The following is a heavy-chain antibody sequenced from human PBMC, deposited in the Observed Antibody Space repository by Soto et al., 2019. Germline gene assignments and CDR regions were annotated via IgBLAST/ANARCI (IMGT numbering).Heavy chain of an antibody. CDR2: XSXXSXGX. D-gene: IGHD2-2*01. J-gene: IGHJ5*02. V-gene: IGHV1-18*01. CDR1: GYTFSNYG. CDR3: ARVVPGAEAWFGP. Sequence: ASVKVCCKTSGYTFSNYGITLVRQAPGQPLEXLGXXSXXSXGXXXAXXXQGRVSMTTDTSTTTAYMELRSLRSDETAVYYCARVVPGAEAWFGPWGQGTLVTVSS.